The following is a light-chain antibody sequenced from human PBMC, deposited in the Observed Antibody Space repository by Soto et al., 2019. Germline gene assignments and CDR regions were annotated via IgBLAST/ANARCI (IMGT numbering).Light chain of an antibody. J-gene: IGKJ1*01. V-gene: IGKV3-20*01. Sequence: EIVLTQSPGTLSLSPGERATLSCRASQTVGNNYLDWYQQKPGQAPRLLIYGASSRATVIRDRFSGSGSGTDFTLTISRLEPEDFAVYYCRQSATSPRTFGQGTKVEIK. CDR3: RQSATSPRT. CDR1: QTVGNNY. CDR2: GAS.